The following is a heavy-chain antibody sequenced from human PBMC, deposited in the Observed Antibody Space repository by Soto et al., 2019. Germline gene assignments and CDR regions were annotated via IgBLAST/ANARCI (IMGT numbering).Heavy chain of an antibody. CDR1: GFTVSSNY. D-gene: IGHD2-2*01. CDR3: ARRLRKYQLLDGYDYSNGMYYYYMDV. V-gene: IGHV3-66*01. J-gene: IGHJ6*03. CDR2: IYSGGST. Sequence: GGSLRLSCAASGFTVSSNYMSWVRQAPGKGLEWVSVIYSGGSTYYADSVKGRFTISRDNSKNTLYLQMNSPRAEDTAVYYCARRLRKYQLLDGYDYSNGMYYYYMDVWGKGTTVTVSS.